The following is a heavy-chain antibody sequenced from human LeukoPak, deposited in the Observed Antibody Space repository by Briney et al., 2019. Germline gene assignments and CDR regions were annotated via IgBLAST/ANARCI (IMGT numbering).Heavy chain of an antibody. CDR1: GYTFTGYY. CDR3: ARDLYYYGSGSPFDP. CDR2: INPNSGGT. D-gene: IGHD3-10*01. Sequence: GASVKVSCKASGYTFTGYYMHWVRQAPGQGLEWMGWINPNSGGTNYAQKFQGRVTMTRDTSISTAYMELSRLRSDDTAVYYCARDLYYYGSGSPFDPWGQGTLVTVSS. J-gene: IGHJ5*02. V-gene: IGHV1-2*02.